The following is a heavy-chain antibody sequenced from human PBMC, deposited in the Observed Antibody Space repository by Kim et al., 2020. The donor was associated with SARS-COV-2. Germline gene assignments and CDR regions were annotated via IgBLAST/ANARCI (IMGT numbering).Heavy chain of an antibody. CDR1: GGSFSGYY. V-gene: IGHV4-34*01. CDR2: INHSGSN. D-gene: IGHD3-22*01. Sequence: SETLSLTCAVYGGSFSGYYWSWIRQPPGKGLEWIGEINHSGSNNYNPSLKSRVTISVDTSKNQFSLKLSSVTAADTAVYYCARGPHRYYYDSSGDDAFDIWGQGTMVTVSS. CDR3: ARGPHRYYYDSSGDDAFDI. J-gene: IGHJ3*02.